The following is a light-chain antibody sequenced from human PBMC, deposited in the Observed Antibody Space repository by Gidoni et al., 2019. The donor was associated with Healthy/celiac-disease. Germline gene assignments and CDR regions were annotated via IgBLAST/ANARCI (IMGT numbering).Light chain of an antibody. J-gene: IGLJ1*01. CDR3: QSYDSSLSGYYV. CDR1: SSNIGAGYD. Sequence: TISCTGSSSNIGAGYDVHWYQQLPGPAPKLLIYGNSNRPSGVPDRFSGSKSGTSASLAITGLQAEDEADYYCQSYDSSLSGYYVFGTGTKVTVL. V-gene: IGLV1-40*01. CDR2: GNS.